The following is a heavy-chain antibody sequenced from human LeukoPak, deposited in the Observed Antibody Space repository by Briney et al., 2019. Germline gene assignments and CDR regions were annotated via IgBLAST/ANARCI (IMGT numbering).Heavy chain of an antibody. CDR3: AKGEGGTYFNYCFHY. CDR1: GFTFSGYA. D-gene: IGHD1-26*01. V-gene: IGHV3-23*03. CDR2: LHNDAQTS. Sequence: PGASLRLSCTASGFTFSGYAMIWVGQAPGKGLEWVSILHNDAQTSYYADSVKGRFTVSRDNSKNTLYLEMNSLTVEDTAVYYCAKGEGGTYFNYCFHYWGQGTLVTVSS. J-gene: IGHJ4*02.